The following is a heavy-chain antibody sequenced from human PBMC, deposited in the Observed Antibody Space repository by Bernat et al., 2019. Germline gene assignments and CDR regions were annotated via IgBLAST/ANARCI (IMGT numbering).Heavy chain of an antibody. D-gene: IGHD2-21*02. CDR2: ISGSGGST. J-gene: IGHJ5*02. Sequence: EVQLLDSGGGLVQPGGSLRLSCAASGFTSSSYAMSWVRQAPGKGLEWFSAISGSGGSTYYADSVKGRFTISRDNSKNTLYLQMSSLRAEDTAIYYCAKSSALLVPVWFDPWGQGTLVTVSS. CDR3: AKSSALLVPVWFDP. CDR1: GFTSSSYA. V-gene: IGHV3-23*01.